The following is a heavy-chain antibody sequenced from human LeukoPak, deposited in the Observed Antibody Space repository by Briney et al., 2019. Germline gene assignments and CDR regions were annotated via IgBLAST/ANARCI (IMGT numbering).Heavy chain of an antibody. CDR1: GFTFSGYG. CDR3: ARDGGSYFAGSDAFDI. Sequence: PGGSLRLSCAASGFTFSGYGMHWVRQAPGKGLEWVAVISYDGNKKYYTDSVKGRFTISRDNAKNTLYLQMNSLRAEDTAVYYCARDGGSYFAGSDAFDIWGQGTMVTVSS. CDR2: ISYDGNKK. J-gene: IGHJ3*02. V-gene: IGHV3-30*03. D-gene: IGHD1-26*01.